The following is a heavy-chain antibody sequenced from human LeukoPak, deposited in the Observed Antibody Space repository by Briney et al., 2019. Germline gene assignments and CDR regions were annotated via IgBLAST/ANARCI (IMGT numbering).Heavy chain of an antibody. CDR3: ARDLSGVTGYTYGRGIDY. Sequence: GGSLRLSCAASGFTFSSHRMSWVRQAPGKGLEWVANIKKDGSEKYYVDSVKGRFTISGDNAKTSLYLQMNSLRAEDTAVYYCARDLSGVTGYTYGRGIDYWGQGTLVTVSS. V-gene: IGHV3-7*01. D-gene: IGHD5-18*01. J-gene: IGHJ4*02. CDR2: IKKDGSEK. CDR1: GFTFSSHR.